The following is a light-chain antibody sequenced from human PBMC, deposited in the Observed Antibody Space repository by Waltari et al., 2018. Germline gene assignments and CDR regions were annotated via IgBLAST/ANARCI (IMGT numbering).Light chain of an antibody. Sequence: DIVVTQSPLSLPVTPGEPASISCRSSQSLLHSNGYNYLDWYLQKPGQSPHLLIYLGSNRASGVPDRFSGTGSGTDFTLKINRVQAEDVGVYYCMQSLQALRTFGQGTKVEIK. J-gene: IGKJ1*01. CDR1: QSLLHSNGYNY. CDR3: MQSLQALRT. CDR2: LGS. V-gene: IGKV2-28*01.